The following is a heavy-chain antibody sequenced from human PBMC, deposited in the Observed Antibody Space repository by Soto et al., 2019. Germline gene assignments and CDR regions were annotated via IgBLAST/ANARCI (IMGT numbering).Heavy chain of an antibody. J-gene: IGHJ5*01. CDR1: GFTFSSYW. CDR2: INRDGSER. Sequence: GGSLRLSCEAYGFTFSSYWMGWVRQAPGKGLEWVANINRDGSERYYVDSVKGRFTISRDNAKNSVYLQMNSLRAEDSAVYYCARDNIRGDGYVFDSSGQGAMVTVSS. CDR3: ARDNIRGDGYVFDS. D-gene: IGHD5-12*01. V-gene: IGHV3-7*01.